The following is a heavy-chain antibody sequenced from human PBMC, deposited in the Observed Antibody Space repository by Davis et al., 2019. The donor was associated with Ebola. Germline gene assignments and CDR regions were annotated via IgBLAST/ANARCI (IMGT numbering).Heavy chain of an antibody. Sequence: PSETLSLTCAVYGESFSGYYWTWIRQPPGKGLEWIGEIYHTGRTNYNPSLKSRVTISEDTSNNQFSLKLNSVTAADTAIYYCARYNFPLFDYWSQGTLVTVSS. V-gene: IGHV4-34*01. J-gene: IGHJ4*02. CDR3: ARYNFPLFDY. D-gene: IGHD5-24*01. CDR2: IYHTGRT. CDR1: GESFSGYY.